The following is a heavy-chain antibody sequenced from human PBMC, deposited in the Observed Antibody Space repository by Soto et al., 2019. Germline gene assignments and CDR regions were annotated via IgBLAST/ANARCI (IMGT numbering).Heavy chain of an antibody. CDR2: ILYSGTT. Sequence: ASETLSLTCTVSGGSISSGDYYWSWIRQPPGKGLEWIGYILYSGTTNYNPSLESRLTISVDTSKNQFSLRLTSVTAADTAVYSCARNGALDYWGRGTLVTVSS. D-gene: IGHD2-8*01. CDR1: GGSISSGDYY. V-gene: IGHV4-30-4*01. J-gene: IGHJ4*02. CDR3: ARNGALDY.